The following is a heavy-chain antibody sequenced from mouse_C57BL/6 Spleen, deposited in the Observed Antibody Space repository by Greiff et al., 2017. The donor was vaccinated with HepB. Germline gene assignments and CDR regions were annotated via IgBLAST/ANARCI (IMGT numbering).Heavy chain of an antibody. J-gene: IGHJ1*03. CDR3: TTYGSSHYWYFDV. V-gene: IGHV14-4*01. CDR1: GFNIKDDY. CDR2: IDPENGDT. Sequence: EVQLQQSGAELVRPGASVKLSCTASGFNIKDDYMHWVKQRPEQGLEWIGWIDPENGDTEYASKFQGKATITADTSSNTAYLQLSSLTSEDTAVYYCTTYGSSHYWYFDVWGTGTTVTVSS. D-gene: IGHD1-1*01.